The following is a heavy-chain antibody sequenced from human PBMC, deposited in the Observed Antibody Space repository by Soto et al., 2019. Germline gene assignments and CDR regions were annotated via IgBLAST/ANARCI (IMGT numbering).Heavy chain of an antibody. Sequence: QVQLQESGPGLVKPSQTLSLTCTVSGGSISSGGYYWSWIRQHPGKGLEWIGYIYYSGSTYYNPSLKSRVTISVDTSKNQFSLKLSSVTAADTAVYYYATPGYSSSWYGAAFDIWGQGTMVTVSS. J-gene: IGHJ3*02. V-gene: IGHV4-31*03. D-gene: IGHD6-13*01. CDR2: IYYSGST. CDR1: GGSISSGGYY. CDR3: ATPGYSSSWYGAAFDI.